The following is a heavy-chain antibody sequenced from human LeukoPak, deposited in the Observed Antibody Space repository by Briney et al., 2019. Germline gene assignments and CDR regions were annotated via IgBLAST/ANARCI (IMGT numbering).Heavy chain of an antibody. CDR1: GFTFSSYD. J-gene: IGHJ4*02. CDR3: ARGHGDY. V-gene: IGHV3-13*01. Sequence: GGSLRLSCAASGFTFSSYDMHWVRQATGKGLEWVSATGTAGDTYYPGSVKGRFTISRENAKNSLYLQMNSLRAGDTAVYYCARGHGDYWGQGTLVTVSS. CDR2: TGTAGDT.